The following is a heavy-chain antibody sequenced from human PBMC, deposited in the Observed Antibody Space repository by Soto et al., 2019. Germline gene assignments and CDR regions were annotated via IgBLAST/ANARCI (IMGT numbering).Heavy chain of an antibody. D-gene: IGHD5-12*01. CDR3: ARASASEWLRFDAFDI. Sequence: QVQLQQWGAGLLKPSETLSLTCAVYGGSFSGYYWSWIRQPPGKGLEWIGEINHSGSTNYNPSLKSRVTISVDTSKNQFSLKLSSVTAADTAVYYCARASASEWLRFDAFDIWGQGTMVTVSS. CDR2: INHSGST. V-gene: IGHV4-34*01. J-gene: IGHJ3*02. CDR1: GGSFSGYY.